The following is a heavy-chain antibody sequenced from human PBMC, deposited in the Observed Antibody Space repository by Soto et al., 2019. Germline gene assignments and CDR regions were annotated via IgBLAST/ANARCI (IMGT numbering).Heavy chain of an antibody. J-gene: IGHJ4*02. CDR3: ARGAGFGESLPFDY. V-gene: IGHV4-34*01. Sequence: NPSETLSLTCAVYGGSFSGYYWSWIRQPPGKGLEWIGEINHSGSTNYNPSLKSRVTISVDTSKNQFSLKLSSVTAADTAVYYCARGAGFGESLPFDYWGQGTQVTVSS. D-gene: IGHD3-10*01. CDR1: GGSFSGYY. CDR2: INHSGST.